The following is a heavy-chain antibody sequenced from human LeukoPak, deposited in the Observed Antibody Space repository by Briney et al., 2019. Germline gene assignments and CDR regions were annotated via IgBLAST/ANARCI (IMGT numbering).Heavy chain of an antibody. J-gene: IGHJ4*02. V-gene: IGHV4-59*08. Sequence: SETLSLTCTVSGGSISNYYWTWIRQPPGKGLEWIGYIYSSGNTNYTPSLNSRVTISLDTSKTQFSLMLRSLTAADTAVYYCARRYTASPGERFDYWGQGTLVTVSS. CDR1: GGSISNYY. CDR2: IYSSGNT. D-gene: IGHD2-2*02. CDR3: ARRYTASPGERFDY.